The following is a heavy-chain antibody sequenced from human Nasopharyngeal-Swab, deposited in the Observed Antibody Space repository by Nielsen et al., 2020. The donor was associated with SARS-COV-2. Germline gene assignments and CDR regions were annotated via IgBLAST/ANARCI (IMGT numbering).Heavy chain of an antibody. CDR2: IYPGGGRT. J-gene: IGHJ5*01. V-gene: IGHV1-46*01. Sequence: WVRQAPGQGLQWMGIIYPGGGRTRYAQTFRGRVTMTRDTSTNTVYMELSSLRSEDTAVYYCARGLVGAHNRFDSWGQGTLVTVSS. D-gene: IGHD1-26*01. CDR3: ARGLVGAHNRFDS.